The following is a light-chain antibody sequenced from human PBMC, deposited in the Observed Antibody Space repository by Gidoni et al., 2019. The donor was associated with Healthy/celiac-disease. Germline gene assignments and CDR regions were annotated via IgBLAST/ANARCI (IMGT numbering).Light chain of an antibody. Sequence: SYVLPQPPSVSVAPGQTARITCGGNNIGSKSVHGYQQKPGQAPVLVVYDDSDRPSGIPERFSGSNAGNTATLTSSRVEAGDEADYYCQVWDSSSDHPYVFGTGTKVTVL. V-gene: IGLV3-21*02. CDR2: DDS. CDR1: NIGSKS. CDR3: QVWDSSSDHPYV. J-gene: IGLJ1*01.